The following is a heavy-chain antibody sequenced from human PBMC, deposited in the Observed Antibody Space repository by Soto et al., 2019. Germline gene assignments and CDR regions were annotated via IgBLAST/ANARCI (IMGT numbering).Heavy chain of an antibody. V-gene: IGHV3-7*01. CDR1: GFTFSSYW. CDR3: ARDGFTGSDPPVFDI. CDR2: IKQDGSEK. Sequence: GGSLRLSCAASGFTFSSYWMSWVRQAPGKGLEWVANIKQDGSEKYYVDSVKGRFTISRDNAKNSLYLQMNSLRAEDTAVYYCARDGFTGSDPPVFDIWGQGTMVTVSS. D-gene: IGHD3-10*01. J-gene: IGHJ3*02.